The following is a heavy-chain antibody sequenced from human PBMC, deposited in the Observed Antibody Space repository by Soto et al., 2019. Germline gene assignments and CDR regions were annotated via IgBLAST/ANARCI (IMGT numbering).Heavy chain of an antibody. J-gene: IGHJ6*02. D-gene: IGHD3-10*01. CDR3: AREGTGGHDFGMEV. CDR2: ISAYNGNT. CDR1: GYTFTSYG. Sequence: ASVKVSCKASGYTFTSYGISWVRQAPGQGLERMGWISAYNGNTKYAQKLQGRGTMTTDTSTSTAYMELRSLRSDDTAVYYCAREGTGGHDFGMEVWGQGTTVTVSS. V-gene: IGHV1-18*01.